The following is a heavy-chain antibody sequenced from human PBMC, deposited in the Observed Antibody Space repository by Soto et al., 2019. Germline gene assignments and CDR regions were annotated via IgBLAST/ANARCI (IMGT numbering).Heavy chain of an antibody. D-gene: IGHD3-3*01. CDR2: ISAYNGNT. J-gene: IGHJ5*02. CDR3: ARLNYYDFWSGYYWFDP. V-gene: IGHV1-18*01. Sequence: ASVKLSCKDSVYTLTSDGISWLRHAPRQGLEWMGWISAYNGNTNYAQKLQGRVTMTTDTSTSTAYMELRSLRSDDTAVYYCARLNYYDFWSGYYWFDPWRQGTLVTVSS. CDR1: VYTLTSDG.